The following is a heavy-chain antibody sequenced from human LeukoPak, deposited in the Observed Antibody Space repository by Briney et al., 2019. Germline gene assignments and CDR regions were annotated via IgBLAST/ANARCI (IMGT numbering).Heavy chain of an antibody. CDR2: IIPIFGTA. D-gene: IGHD2-2*01. Sequence: SVKVSCKASGGTFSSYAISWVRQAPGQGLEWMGGIIPIFGTAKYAQKFQGRVTITTDESTSTAYMELSSLRSEDTAVYYCARARDCSSTSCSLDYWGQGTLVTVSS. CDR1: GGTFSSYA. J-gene: IGHJ4*02. CDR3: ARARDCSSTSCSLDY. V-gene: IGHV1-69*05.